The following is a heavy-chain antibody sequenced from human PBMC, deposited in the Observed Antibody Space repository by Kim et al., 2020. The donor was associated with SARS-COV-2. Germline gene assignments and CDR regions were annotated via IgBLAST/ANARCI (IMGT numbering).Heavy chain of an antibody. CDR2: IKQDGSEK. J-gene: IGHJ5*02. D-gene: IGHD3-22*01. V-gene: IGHV3-7*01. CDR1: GFTFSSYW. CDR3: AREGEQYYYDSSGYYTGRFAP. Sequence: GGSLRLSCAASGFTFSSYWMSWVRQAPGKGLEWVANIKQDGSEKYYVDSVKGRFTISRDNAKNSLYLQMNSLRAEDTAVYYCAREGEQYYYDSSGYYTGRFAPWGQGTLVTVSS.